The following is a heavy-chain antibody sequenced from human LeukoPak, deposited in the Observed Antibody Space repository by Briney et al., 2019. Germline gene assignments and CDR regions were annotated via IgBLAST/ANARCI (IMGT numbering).Heavy chain of an antibody. D-gene: IGHD4-17*01. V-gene: IGHV5-51*01. CDR2: IYPGDSDT. J-gene: IGHJ3*02. Sequence: GESLKISCKGSGYTFTNYWIAWVRQMPGKGLEWMGIIYPGDSDTTYSPSFQGQVTISADKSISTAFLHWSSLKASDTAIYYCARRDYAGFDIWGHGTVVTVSS. CDR1: GYTFTNYW. CDR3: ARRDYAGFDI.